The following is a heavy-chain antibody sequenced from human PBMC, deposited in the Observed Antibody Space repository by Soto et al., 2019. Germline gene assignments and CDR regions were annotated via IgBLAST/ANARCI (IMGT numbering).Heavy chain of an antibody. CDR2: ISGSGGST. V-gene: IGHV3-23*01. D-gene: IGHD4-17*01. CDR1: GFTFSSYA. J-gene: IGHJ4*02. CDR3: ARVVLLAYGDYYFDY. Sequence: GGSLRLSCAASGFTFSSYAMSWVRQAPGKGLEWVSAISGSGGSTYYADSVKGRFTISRDNSKDTVYLHMNSLRAEDTAVYYCARVVLLAYGDYYFDYWGQGTLVTVSS.